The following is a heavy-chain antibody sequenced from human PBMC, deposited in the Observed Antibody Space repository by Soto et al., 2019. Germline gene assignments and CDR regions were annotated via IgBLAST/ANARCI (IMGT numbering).Heavy chain of an antibody. CDR1: GFSISRSA. D-gene: IGHD1-1*01. J-gene: IGHJ5*02. V-gene: IGHV3-30*04. Sequence: QVQLVESGGGVGQPGRSLRISCAASGFSISRSAMHWVRQAPGKGLEWVAVIAYDGSNRWYADSAKGRFTISRDNSKNTVYVQMRRMRGEDTAVYYCARDLPAGTDNVNLFAPWGQRTLVTVSS. CDR3: ARDLPAGTDNVNLFAP. CDR2: IAYDGSNR.